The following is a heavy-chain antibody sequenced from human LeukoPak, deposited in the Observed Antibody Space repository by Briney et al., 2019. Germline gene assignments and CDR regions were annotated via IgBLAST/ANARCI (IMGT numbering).Heavy chain of an antibody. CDR3: ARERLAGNEGWFDP. Sequence: SETLSLTCTVSGGSISSSSYYWGWIRQPPGKGLEWIGSIYYSGSTYYNPSLKSRVTISVDTSKNQFSLKLSSVTAADTAVYSCARERLAGNEGWFDPWGQGTLVTVSS. J-gene: IGHJ5*02. CDR1: GGSISSSSYY. D-gene: IGHD6-19*01. V-gene: IGHV4-39*02. CDR2: IYYSGST.